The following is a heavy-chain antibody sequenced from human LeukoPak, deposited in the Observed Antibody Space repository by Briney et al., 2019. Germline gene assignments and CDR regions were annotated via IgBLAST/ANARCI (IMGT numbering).Heavy chain of an antibody. CDR2: IYYSGST. V-gene: IGHV4-59*01. Sequence: SETLSLTCTVSNGSIRNYYWSWIRQPPGKGLEWIGYIYYSGSTNYNPSLKSRVTISVDTSKNQCSLNLSSVAAADTAVYYCARSAGTTRLGFDPWGQGTLVTVSS. CDR1: NGSIRNYY. D-gene: IGHD1/OR15-1a*01. J-gene: IGHJ5*02. CDR3: ARSAGTTRLGFDP.